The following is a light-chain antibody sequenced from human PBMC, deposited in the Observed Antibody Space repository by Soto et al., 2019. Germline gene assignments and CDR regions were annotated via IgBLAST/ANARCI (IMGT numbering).Light chain of an antibody. CDR2: YAS. J-gene: IGKJ5*01. V-gene: IGKV3-11*01. CDR1: QSVSSY. Sequence: EIVLTQSPATLSLSPGERATLSCRASQSVSSYLAWYQQKPIKATSLLIYYASNRATAIQSRFSGSGSGTDFALTISSLEPEDFAVYYCQQRSNWIITFGQGKRLEIK. CDR3: QQRSNWIIT.